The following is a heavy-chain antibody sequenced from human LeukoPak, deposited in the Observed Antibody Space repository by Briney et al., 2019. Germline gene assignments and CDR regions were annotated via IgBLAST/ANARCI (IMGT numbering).Heavy chain of an antibody. D-gene: IGHD3-10*01. CDR1: GFTFSNYW. Sequence: GGSLRLSCAASGFTFSNYWMHWVRRALGKGVVWVSRITSDASSTSYADSVKGRFTISRDNAKNTLYLRMNSLRAEDTAVYYCAREFEGQEAGAYGSGSYDVFDIWGQGTMVTVSS. V-gene: IGHV3-74*01. J-gene: IGHJ3*02. CDR3: AREFEGQEAGAYGSGSYDVFDI. CDR2: ITSDASST.